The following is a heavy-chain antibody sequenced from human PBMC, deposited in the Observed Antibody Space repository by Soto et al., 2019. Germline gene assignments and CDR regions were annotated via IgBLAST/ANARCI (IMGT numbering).Heavy chain of an antibody. J-gene: IGHJ6*02. CDR1: GFTFSSYS. CDR3: ARDDDPFYYDFWSGYLFGARHGMDV. Sequence: PGGSLRLSCAASGFTFSSYSMNWVRQAPGKGLEWVSYISSSSSTIYYADSVKGRFTISRDNAKNSLYLQMNSLRDEDTAVYYCARDDDPFYYDFWSGYLFGARHGMDVWGQGTTVTVSS. CDR2: ISSSSSTI. V-gene: IGHV3-48*02. D-gene: IGHD3-3*01.